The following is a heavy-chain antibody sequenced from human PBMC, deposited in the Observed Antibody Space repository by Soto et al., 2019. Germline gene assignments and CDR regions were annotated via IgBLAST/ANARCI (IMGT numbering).Heavy chain of an antibody. Sequence: GGSLRLSCAASGFTFSSYGMHWVRQAPGKGLEWVAVISYDGSNKYYADSVKGRFTISRDNSKNTLYLQMNSLRAEDTAVYYCAKDTFLHNRGRAGTVGLYGMDVWGQGTTVTVSS. V-gene: IGHV3-30*18. J-gene: IGHJ6*02. D-gene: IGHD1-1*01. CDR1: GFTFSSYG. CDR2: ISYDGSNK. CDR3: AKDTFLHNRGRAGTVGLYGMDV.